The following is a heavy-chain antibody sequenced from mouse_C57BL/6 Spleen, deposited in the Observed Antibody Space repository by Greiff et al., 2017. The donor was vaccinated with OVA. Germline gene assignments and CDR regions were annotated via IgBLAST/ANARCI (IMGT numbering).Heavy chain of an antibody. CDR1: GYTFTDYY. CDR2: INPYNGGT. J-gene: IGHJ1*03. CDR3: ARGASSWYFDV. D-gene: IGHD1-1*01. V-gene: IGHV1-19*01. Sequence: VQLQQSGPVLVKPGASVKMSCKASGYTFTDYYMNWVKQSHGKSLEWIGVINPYNGGTSYNQKFKGKATLTVDKSSSTAYMELNSLTSEDSAVYYCARGASSWYFDVWGTGTTVTVSS.